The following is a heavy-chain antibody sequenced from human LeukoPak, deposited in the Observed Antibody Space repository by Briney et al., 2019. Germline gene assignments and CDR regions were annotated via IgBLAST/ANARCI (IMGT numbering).Heavy chain of an antibody. CDR2: IYYSGTA. J-gene: IGHJ5*02. D-gene: IGHD2-15*01. V-gene: IGHV4-34*11. Sequence: SETLSLTCAVYGGSFSGYYWSWIRQPPGKGLEWIGYIYYSGTANYNPSLKSRVTISVDTSENQFSLNLNSVTAADTAVYYCARGFRYCSGGSCYPGVNWFDPWGQGTLVTVSS. CDR3: ARGFRYCSGGSCYPGVNWFDP. CDR1: GGSFSGYY.